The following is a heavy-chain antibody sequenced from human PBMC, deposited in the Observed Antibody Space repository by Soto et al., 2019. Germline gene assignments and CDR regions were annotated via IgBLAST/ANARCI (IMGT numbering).Heavy chain of an antibody. CDR3: ARAHREWGFDY. J-gene: IGHJ4*02. CDR1: GYTFTSYD. Sequence: ASVKVSCKSSGYTFTSYDFNWVRQATGQGPEWMGWMNPTSGNTGYAQKFQSRVTMTRDTSISTAYMELSSLRSDDTAVYYCARAHREWGFDYWGPGTLVTVSS. V-gene: IGHV1-8*01. D-gene: IGHD3-3*01. CDR2: MNPTSGNT.